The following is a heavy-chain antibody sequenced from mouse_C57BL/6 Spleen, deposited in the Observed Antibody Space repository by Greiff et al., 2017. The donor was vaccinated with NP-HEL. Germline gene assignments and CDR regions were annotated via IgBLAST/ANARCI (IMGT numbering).Heavy chain of an antibody. Sequence: VQLQQSGPELVKPGASVKISCKASGYSFTGYYMNWVKQSPEKSLEWIGEINPSTGGTTYNQKFKAKATLTVDKSSSTAYMQLKSLTSEDSAVYYCARWWSGFAYWGQGTLVTVSA. CDR3: ARWWSGFAY. CDR2: INPSTGGT. V-gene: IGHV1-42*01. J-gene: IGHJ3*01. D-gene: IGHD1-1*02. CDR1: GYSFTGYY.